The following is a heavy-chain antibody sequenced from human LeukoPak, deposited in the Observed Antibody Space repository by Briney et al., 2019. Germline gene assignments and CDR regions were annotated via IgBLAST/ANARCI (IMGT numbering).Heavy chain of an antibody. CDR3: AKEGLRKGGSSPSDY. D-gene: IGHD1-26*01. CDR2: ISGSGGST. Sequence: GGSLRLSCAASVFTFSSYAMSWVREAPRKGLESFSAISGSGGSTYYADSGKGRFTISRDNSKNTLYLQMNSVRAEDTDVYYCAKEGLRKGGSSPSDYWGQGTLVTVSS. CDR1: VFTFSSYA. J-gene: IGHJ4*02. V-gene: IGHV3-23*01.